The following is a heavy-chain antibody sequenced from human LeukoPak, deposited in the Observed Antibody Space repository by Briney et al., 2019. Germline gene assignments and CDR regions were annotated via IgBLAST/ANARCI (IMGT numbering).Heavy chain of an antibody. J-gene: IGHJ4*02. CDR2: IKRKTEGGTT. CDR1: GFTLTDEW. D-gene: IGHD6-6*01. CDR3: TTELSSVLIKFN. Sequence: PGGSLRLSCAASGFTLTDEWMNWVRQAPGKGLEWVGRIKRKTEGGTTDYAAAVKDRFSISIDESKNTLYLQMNSLKIEDTAVYYCTTELSSVLIKFNWGQGTLVTVSS. V-gene: IGHV3-15*01.